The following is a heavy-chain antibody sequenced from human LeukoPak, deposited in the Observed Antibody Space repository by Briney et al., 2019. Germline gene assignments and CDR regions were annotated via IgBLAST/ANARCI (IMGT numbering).Heavy chain of an antibody. D-gene: IGHD3-16*01. Sequence: GESLKISCKGSGYIFNSYWIAWVRQMPGNGLEWMGVIYPGDSDTRYSPSFQGQVTMSADKSTSTAYLQWSSLRASDTAMYYCARHRDYVPDIWGQGTMVTVSA. CDR3: ARHRDYVPDI. CDR2: IYPGDSDT. J-gene: IGHJ3*02. CDR1: GYIFNSYW. V-gene: IGHV5-51*01.